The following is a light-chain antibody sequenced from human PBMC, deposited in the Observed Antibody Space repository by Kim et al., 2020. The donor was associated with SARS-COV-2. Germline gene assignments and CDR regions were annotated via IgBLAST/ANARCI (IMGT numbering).Light chain of an antibody. CDR2: KDS. J-gene: IGLJ3*02. CDR3: SSAADNNGV. Sequence: SYELTQPSSVSVSPGQTARITCSGDVLAKKYARWFQQKPGQAPVLVIYKDSERPSGIPERFSGSSSGTTVTLTISGAQVEDEADYYCSSAADNNGVFGGGTQLTVL. CDR1: VLAKKY. V-gene: IGLV3-27*01.